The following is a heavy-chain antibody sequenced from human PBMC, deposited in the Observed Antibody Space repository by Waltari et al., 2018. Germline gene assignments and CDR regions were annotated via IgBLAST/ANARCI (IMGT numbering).Heavy chain of an antibody. CDR2: IYPWNSAT. CDR3: ARLKAIAVAGQSGMDV. Sequence: EVQLVQSGAEVKKPGESLKISCKGSGYSFTSYWIGWVRQMPGKGLEWMGIIYPWNSATRYRPSFHVQVTISADNAISTAYLQWSSLKASYTATYYCARLKAIAVAGQSGMDVWGQGTTVTVSS. V-gene: IGHV5-51*01. CDR1: GYSFTSYW. J-gene: IGHJ6*02. D-gene: IGHD6-19*01.